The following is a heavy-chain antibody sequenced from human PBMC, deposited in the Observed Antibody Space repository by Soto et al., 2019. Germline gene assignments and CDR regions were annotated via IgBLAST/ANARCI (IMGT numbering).Heavy chain of an antibody. V-gene: IGHV4-38-2*01. Sequence: PSETLSLTCAVSGYSISSGYYWGWIRQPPGKGLEWIGSIYHSGSTYYNPSLKSRVTISVDTSKNQFSLKLSSVTAADTAVYYCARVARDSGVGYWGQGTLVTVS. CDR2: IYHSGST. J-gene: IGHJ4*02. CDR3: ARVARDSGVGY. CDR1: GYSISSGYY. D-gene: IGHD3-3*01.